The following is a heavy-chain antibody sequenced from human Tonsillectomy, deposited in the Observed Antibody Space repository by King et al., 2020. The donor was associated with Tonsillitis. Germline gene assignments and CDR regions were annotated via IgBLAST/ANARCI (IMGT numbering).Heavy chain of an antibody. Sequence: VQLVETGGGLVQPGGSLRLSCAASGFTFDSHAMTWVRQAPGKGLEWVSGISGSGSGTYYADSAEGRFTISRDSSKNTLYLQLNSLRAEDTAVYYCARSPIFSVPQGWGTDFWGQGTLVTVSS. J-gene: IGHJ1*01. CDR3: ARSPIFSVPQGWGTDF. CDR2: ISGSGSGT. D-gene: IGHD3-3*01. V-gene: IGHV3-23*04. CDR1: GFTFDSHA.